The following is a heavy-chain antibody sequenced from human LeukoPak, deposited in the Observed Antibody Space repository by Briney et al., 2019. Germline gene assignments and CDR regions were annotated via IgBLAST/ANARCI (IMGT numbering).Heavy chain of an antibody. V-gene: IGHV3-66*02. J-gene: IGHJ6*03. Sequence: GGSLRLSCAASGFTVSSNYMSWVRQAPGKGLEWVSVIYSGGSTYYAASVKGRFSISRDNSKNTLYLQMNSLRAEDKAVYYSARDARMDYYYYYYMDVWGKGTTVTVSS. D-gene: IGHD2-8*01. CDR1: GFTVSSNY. CDR2: IYSGGST. CDR3: ARDARMDYYYYYYMDV.